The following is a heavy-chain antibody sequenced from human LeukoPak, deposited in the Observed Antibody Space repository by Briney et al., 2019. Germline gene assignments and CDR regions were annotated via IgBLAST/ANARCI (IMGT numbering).Heavy chain of an antibody. J-gene: IGHJ1*01. D-gene: IGHD3-22*01. Sequence: GGSLRLSCAASGFTFSSYAMSWVRQAPGKGVEWVSAISGSGGSTYYAASVKGRFTISRDNAKNTLYLQMNSLRAEDTAVYYCAKDSTMIVVVITYAEYFQHWGQGTLVTVSS. CDR1: GFTFSSYA. V-gene: IGHV3-23*01. CDR3: AKDSTMIVVVITYAEYFQH. CDR2: ISGSGGST.